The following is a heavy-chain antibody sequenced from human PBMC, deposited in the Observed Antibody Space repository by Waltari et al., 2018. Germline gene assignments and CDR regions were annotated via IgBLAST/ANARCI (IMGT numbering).Heavy chain of an antibody. J-gene: IGHJ4*02. CDR2: INPNTGGT. CDR1: GYDFNSHW. CDR3: ARGSGHDY. V-gene: IGHV1-2*02. Sequence: QVQLVQSGAEVKYPGASVKVSCKASGYDFNSHWIHWVRQAPGQGLEWMGWINPNTGGTTYSEKFQGRVTRTRDTSITTFYMDRGSLTSDDTAIYYCARGSGHDYWGQGTLVTFSS.